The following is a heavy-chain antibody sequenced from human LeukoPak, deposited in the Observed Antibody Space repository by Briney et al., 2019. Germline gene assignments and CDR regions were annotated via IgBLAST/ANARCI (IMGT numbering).Heavy chain of an antibody. Sequence: GESLQISCKGSGSIFTSYWIGWVRQPPGKGLEWTGIIYPGDSDTRYSPSFQGQVTISADKSISTAYLQWSSLKASDAAMFYCARAHYNWNYAVDYWGQGTLVTVSS. CDR2: IYPGDSDT. CDR1: GSIFTSYW. J-gene: IGHJ4*02. D-gene: IGHD1-7*01. CDR3: ARAHYNWNYAVDY. V-gene: IGHV5-51*01.